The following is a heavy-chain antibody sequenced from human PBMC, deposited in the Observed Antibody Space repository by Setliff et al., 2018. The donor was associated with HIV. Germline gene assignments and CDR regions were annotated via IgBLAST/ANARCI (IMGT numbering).Heavy chain of an antibody. Sequence: SETLSLTCIVSGGSISSSSYYWGWIRQPPGKGLEWIGSIDYTGKTHYNPSLKSRVTISADTSKNQFSLKLSSVTAADTAVYYCARRSGFFLDYWGQGTLVTVSS. V-gene: IGHV4-39*01. CDR2: IDYTGKT. CDR1: GGSISSSSYY. D-gene: IGHD3-3*01. CDR3: ARRSGFFLDY. J-gene: IGHJ4*02.